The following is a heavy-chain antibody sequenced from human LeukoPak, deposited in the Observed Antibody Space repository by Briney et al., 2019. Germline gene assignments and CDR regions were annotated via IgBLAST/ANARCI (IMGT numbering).Heavy chain of an antibody. CDR2: ISYDGSNK. D-gene: IGHD3-10*01. J-gene: IGHJ4*02. CDR1: GFTLSSYA. CDR3: ARDAGHYFDY. Sequence: GRSLRLSCAASGFTLSSYAMHWVRQAPGKGLEWVAVISYDGSNKYYADSVKGRFTISRDNSKNTLYLQMNSLRAEDTAVYYCARDAGHYFDYWGQGTLVTISS. V-gene: IGHV3-30-3*01.